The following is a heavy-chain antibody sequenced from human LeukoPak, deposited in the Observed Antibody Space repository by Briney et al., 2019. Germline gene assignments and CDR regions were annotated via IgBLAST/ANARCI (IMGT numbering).Heavy chain of an antibody. V-gene: IGHV3-30*02. CDR2: IQYDGSND. CDR3: AKDIGYTSSWLNAFDI. Sequence: GGSLRLSCAASGFTVSSNYMSWVRQAPGKGLEWVAFIQYDGSNDYYADSVKGRFTISRDNSKNTLYLQMNSLRTEDTAVYYCAKDIGYTSSWLNAFDIWGQGTMVTVSS. D-gene: IGHD6-13*01. J-gene: IGHJ3*02. CDR1: GFTVSSNY.